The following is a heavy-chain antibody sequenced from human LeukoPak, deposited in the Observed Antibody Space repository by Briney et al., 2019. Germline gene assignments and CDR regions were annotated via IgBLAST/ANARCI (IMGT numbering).Heavy chain of an antibody. V-gene: IGHV1-2*02. CDR2: INPNTGGT. D-gene: IGHD3-9*01. CDR3: ARVVDILTGHDTALDY. Sequence: SVKVSCKASGYTFSGYYIHWVRQAPGQGLEWMGWINPNTGGTNFAQNFQGRVTMTTVTSISTAYMELSRLRSDDTAVYYCARVVDILTGHDTALDYWGQGTLVTVSS. J-gene: IGHJ4*02. CDR1: GYTFSGYY.